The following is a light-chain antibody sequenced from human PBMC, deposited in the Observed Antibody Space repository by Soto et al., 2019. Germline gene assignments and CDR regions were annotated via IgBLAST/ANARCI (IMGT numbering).Light chain of an antibody. Sequence: DIQMTQSPSTLSASVGDRVTITCRASQSINSWLARYQQKPGKAPKLLIYKASSLESGVPSRFSGSGSGTEFTLTISCLQPDDFATYYCQQYNSYSWTFGQGTKVEIK. CDR3: QQYNSYSWT. J-gene: IGKJ1*01. V-gene: IGKV1-5*03. CDR1: QSINSW. CDR2: KAS.